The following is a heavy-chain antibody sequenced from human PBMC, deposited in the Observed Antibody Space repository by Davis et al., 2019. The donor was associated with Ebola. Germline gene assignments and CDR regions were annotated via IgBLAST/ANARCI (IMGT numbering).Heavy chain of an antibody. V-gene: IGHV5-10-1*01. D-gene: IGHD3-22*01. CDR2: IDPSDSYT. CDR3: ARQIPDYYDSSANYGY. Sequence: PGGSLRLSCKGSGYSFTSYWISWVRQMPGKGLEWMGRIDPSDSYTNYSPSFQGHVTISADKSISTAYLQWSSLKASDTAMYYCARQIPDYYDSSANYGYWGQGTLVTVSS. CDR1: GYSFTSYW. J-gene: IGHJ4*02.